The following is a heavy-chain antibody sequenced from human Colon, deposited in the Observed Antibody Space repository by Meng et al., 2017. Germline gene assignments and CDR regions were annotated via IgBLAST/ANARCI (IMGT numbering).Heavy chain of an antibody. Sequence: QGTLQQWGAGLLKPSETLSLTCAVYGGSFSGYSWSWIRQPPGKGLEWIGEINHTGNTSYNPSLKSRLTISVDTSKNQFSLNLSSVTAADTALYYCARSVRLGVAGKSGAYWGQGTLVTVSS. D-gene: IGHD6-19*01. V-gene: IGHV4-34*01. CDR2: INHTGNT. CDR3: ARSVRLGVAGKSGAY. CDR1: GGSFSGYS. J-gene: IGHJ4*02.